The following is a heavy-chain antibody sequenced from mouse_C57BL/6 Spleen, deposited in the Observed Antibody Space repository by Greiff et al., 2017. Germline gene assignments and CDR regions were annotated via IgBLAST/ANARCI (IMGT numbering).Heavy chain of an antibody. J-gene: IGHJ4*01. CDR3: ARRLSYAMDY. CDR2: IDPSDSYT. CDR1: GYTFTSYW. Sequence: VQLQQPGAELVMPGASVKLSCKASGYTFTSYWMHWVKQRPGQGLEWIGEIDPSDSYTNYNQKFKSKSTLTVDKTSSTAYMQLSSLTSEDSAVYYCARRLSYAMDYWGQGTSVTVSS. V-gene: IGHV1-69*01.